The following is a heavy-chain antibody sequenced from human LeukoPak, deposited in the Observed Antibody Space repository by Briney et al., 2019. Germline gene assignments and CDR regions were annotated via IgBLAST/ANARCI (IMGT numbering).Heavy chain of an antibody. CDR3: ARLPYYYGSGSYYSDYYGMDV. Sequence: GGSLRLSCTASGFTFSNFWMGWVRQAPGKGLEWVANIKQDETEKFYLGSVKGRFTISRDNAKNSLYLQMNSLRAEDTAVYYCARLPYYYGSGSYYSDYYGMDVWGQGTTVTVSS. CDR1: GFTFSNFW. V-gene: IGHV3-7*03. D-gene: IGHD3-10*01. CDR2: IKQDETEK. J-gene: IGHJ6*02.